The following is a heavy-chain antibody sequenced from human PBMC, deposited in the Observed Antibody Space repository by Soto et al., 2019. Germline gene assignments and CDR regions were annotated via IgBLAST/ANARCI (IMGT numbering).Heavy chain of an antibody. J-gene: IGHJ4*02. CDR1: GGTFSSYA. D-gene: IGHD4-17*01. CDR3: ASSERRLLTVTTLDY. Sequence: SVKVSCKASGGTFSSYAISWVRQAPGQGLEWMGGIIPIFGTANYAQKFQGRVTNTADESTSTAYMELSSLRSEDTAVYYCASSERRLLTVTTLDYWGQGTLVTVSS. CDR2: IIPIFGTA. V-gene: IGHV1-69*13.